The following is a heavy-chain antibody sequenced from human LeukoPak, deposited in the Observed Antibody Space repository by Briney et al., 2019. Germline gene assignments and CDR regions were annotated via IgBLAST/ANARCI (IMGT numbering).Heavy chain of an antibody. CDR2: INPNSGGT. CDR3: ARSTIFGVVAADY. J-gene: IGHJ4*02. D-gene: IGHD3-3*01. Sequence: ASVKVSCKASGYTFTGYYMHWVRQAPGQGLEWMGRINPNSGGTNYAQKFQGRVTMTRDTSISTAYMELSRLRSDDTAVYYYARSTIFGVVAADYWGQGTLVTVSS. CDR1: GYTFTGYY. V-gene: IGHV1-2*06.